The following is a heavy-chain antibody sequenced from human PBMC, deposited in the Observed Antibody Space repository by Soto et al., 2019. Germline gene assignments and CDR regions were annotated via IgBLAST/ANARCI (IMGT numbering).Heavy chain of an antibody. CDR1: GFTFSSYS. Sequence: EVQLVESGGGLVKPGGSLRLSCAASGFTFSSYSMNWVRQAPGKGLEWVSSTSRSGSFIYYYADSVKGRFTISRDNAKNSLYLQMNGLRAEDTAVYYCARDLPRGGDTRYYGMDVWGQGTTVTVSS. V-gene: IGHV3-21*01. D-gene: IGHD2-21*02. CDR2: TSRSGSFI. J-gene: IGHJ6*02. CDR3: ARDLPRGGDTRYYGMDV.